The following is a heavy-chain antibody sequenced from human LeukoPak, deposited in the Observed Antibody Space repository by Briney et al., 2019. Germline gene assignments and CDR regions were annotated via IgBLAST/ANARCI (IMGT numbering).Heavy chain of an antibody. CDR1: GFTFSSYA. CDR3: ARSLTYYYDSSGYYYPDLFDY. Sequence: GGSLRLSCAASGFTFSSYAMHWVRQAPGKGLEYVSAISSNGGSTYYANSVKGRFTISRDNSKNMLYLQMGSLRAEDMAVYYCARSLTYYYDSSGYYYPDLFDYWGQGTLVTVSS. CDR2: ISSNGGST. D-gene: IGHD3-22*01. V-gene: IGHV3-64*01. J-gene: IGHJ4*02.